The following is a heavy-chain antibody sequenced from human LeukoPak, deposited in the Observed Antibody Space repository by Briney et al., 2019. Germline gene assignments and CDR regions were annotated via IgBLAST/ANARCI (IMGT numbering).Heavy chain of an antibody. V-gene: IGHV3-23*01. Sequence: GGSLRLSCAASGFTFSTNGMSWLRQAPGKGLEWVSSISGGPSGGATYYADSVKGRFTISRDNSKNTLYLQMNSLRADDTAVYYCAKQQYSLLMVRGARYYHYYMDVWGKGTTVTVSS. CDR1: GFTFSTNG. D-gene: IGHD3-10*01. CDR3: AKQQYSLLMVRGARYYHYYMDV. J-gene: IGHJ6*03. CDR2: ISGGPSGGAT.